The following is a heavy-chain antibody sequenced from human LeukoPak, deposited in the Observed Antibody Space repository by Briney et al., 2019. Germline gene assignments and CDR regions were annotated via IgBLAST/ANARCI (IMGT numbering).Heavy chain of an antibody. D-gene: IGHD3-10*01. Sequence: ASVKVSCKASGYTFTGYYLHWVRQAPGQGLEWMGRTNPNSGGTNFAQKFQGRVTMTRDTSISTAYVELSRLRSDDTAVYYCARESGDGSGSYDYWGQGTLVTVSS. CDR3: ARESGDGSGSYDY. CDR2: TNPNSGGT. J-gene: IGHJ4*02. V-gene: IGHV1-2*06. CDR1: GYTFTGYY.